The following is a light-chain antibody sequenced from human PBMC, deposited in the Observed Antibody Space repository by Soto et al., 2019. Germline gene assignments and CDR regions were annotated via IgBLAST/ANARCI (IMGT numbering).Light chain of an antibody. V-gene: IGKV3-15*01. J-gene: IGKJ3*01. CDR3: QQYNNWPALT. Sequence: ETVMTQSPATLSVSPGERATLSCRASQTVNTKLAWYQHKPGQAPRLLIYGASTRATGIPARFSGSGSGTGFTLTISSLQSEDFAVYYCQQYNNWPALTFGPGTKVDIK. CDR1: QTVNTK. CDR2: GAS.